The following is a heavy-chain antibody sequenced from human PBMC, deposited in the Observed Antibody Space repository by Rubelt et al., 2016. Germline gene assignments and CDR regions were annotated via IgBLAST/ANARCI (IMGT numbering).Heavy chain of an antibody. Sequence: QLQLQESGPGLVKPSETLSLTCAVSGDSIRSSSYFWGWVRQPPGKGLEYVATIYHTGRTYSKQSLRSRVTISGDTAKNQCSLKMTSVTAADTAVYYCVREKGGLMDYWGQGTLVTVSS. CDR1: GDSIRSSSYF. V-gene: IGHV4-39*02. CDR2: IYHTGRT. CDR3: VREKGGLMDY. J-gene: IGHJ4*02. D-gene: IGHD3-16*01.